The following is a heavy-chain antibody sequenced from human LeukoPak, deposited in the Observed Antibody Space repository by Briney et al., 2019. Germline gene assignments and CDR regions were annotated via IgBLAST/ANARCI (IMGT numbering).Heavy chain of an antibody. J-gene: IGHJ3*02. CDR3: AVRGGDCNYLGGWHVDAFDS. D-gene: IGHD2-21*01. CDR1: GYTFTGYY. Sequence: ASVKVSCKASGYTFTGYYMHWVRQAPGQGLEWMGWINPNSGGTNYAQKFQGRVTMTRDTSISTAYMELSRLRSDDTAVYYCAVRGGDCNYLGGWHVDAFDSWSQRTMVTVYS. CDR2: INPNSGGT. V-gene: IGHV1-2*02.